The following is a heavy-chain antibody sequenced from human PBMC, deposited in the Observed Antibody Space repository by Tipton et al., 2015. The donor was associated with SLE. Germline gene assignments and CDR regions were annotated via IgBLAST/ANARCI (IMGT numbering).Heavy chain of an antibody. J-gene: IGHJ4*02. CDR1: GFTFSSYW. D-gene: IGHD3-22*01. V-gene: IGHV3-74*01. CDR2: INTDGSTT. Sequence: SLRLSCAASGFTFSSYWMHWVRQAPGKELLWVSRINTDGSTTSYADSVKGRFTISRDNAKSTLYLQMNSLRAEDTAVYYCARGYYYDSSGYYYDFDYWGQGTLVTVSS. CDR3: ARGYYYDSSGYYYDFDY.